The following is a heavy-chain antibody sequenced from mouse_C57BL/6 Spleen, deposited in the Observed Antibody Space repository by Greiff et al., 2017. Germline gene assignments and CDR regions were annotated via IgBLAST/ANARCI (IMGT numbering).Heavy chain of an antibody. D-gene: IGHD1-1*01. CDR1: GFSLTSYG. CDR2: IWSGGST. V-gene: IGHV2-2*01. Sequence: QVQLQQSGPGLVQPSQSLSITCTVSGFSLTSYGVHWVRQSPGKGLEWLGVIWSGGSTDYNAAFISRLSISKDYSKSQVFFKMNSLQADDTAIYYCATVAGYYAMDYWGQGTSVTVSS. J-gene: IGHJ4*01. CDR3: ATVAGYYAMDY.